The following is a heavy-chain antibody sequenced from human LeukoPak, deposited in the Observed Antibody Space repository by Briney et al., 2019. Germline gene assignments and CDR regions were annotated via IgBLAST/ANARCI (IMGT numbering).Heavy chain of an antibody. CDR3: ARVKRAVTSTGEAFDI. Sequence: ASVKVSCKASGYTFNTYGITCVRQAPGQGLEWMGWINTNTGNPTYAQGFTGRFVFSLDTSVSTAYLQISSLKAADTALYYCARVKRAVTSTGEAFDIWGLGTIVTVSS. CDR2: INTNTGNP. V-gene: IGHV7-4-1*02. J-gene: IGHJ3*02. D-gene: IGHD6-19*01. CDR1: GYTFNTYG.